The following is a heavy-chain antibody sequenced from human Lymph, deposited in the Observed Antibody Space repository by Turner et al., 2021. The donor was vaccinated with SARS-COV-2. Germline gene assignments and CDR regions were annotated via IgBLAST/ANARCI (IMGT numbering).Heavy chain of an antibody. CDR1: GFTFNNYP. J-gene: IGHJ4*02. D-gene: IGHD3-10*01. CDR2: ISYDGSNK. V-gene: IGHV3-30-3*01. CDR3: ARDSSGSGTLDY. Sequence: QVQLVESGGGVVQPGRSLRLPCAASGFTFNNYPMHWVRQAPGKGREWVAVISYDGSNKYYADSVKVRFTISSDNSKNTLYLQMNSLRAEDTAVYYCARDSSGSGTLDYWGQGTLVTVSS.